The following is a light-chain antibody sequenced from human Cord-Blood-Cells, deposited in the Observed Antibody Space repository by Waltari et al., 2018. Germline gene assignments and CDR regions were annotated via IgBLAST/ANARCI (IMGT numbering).Light chain of an antibody. J-gene: IGKJ4*01. CDR2: DAS. CDR3: QQRSNWLT. V-gene: IGKV3-11*02. Sequence: IVLTQSPATLSLSPRGTATLSYSASQSVCSYLAWSQQQPGQAPRLLIYDASNSTTGIPARFSGSGSGRDFTLTISSLEPEDFAVYYWQQRSNWLTFGGGTKVETK. CDR1: QSVCSY.